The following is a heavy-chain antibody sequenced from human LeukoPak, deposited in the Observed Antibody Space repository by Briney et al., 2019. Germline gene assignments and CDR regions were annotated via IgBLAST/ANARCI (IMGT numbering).Heavy chain of an antibody. D-gene: IGHD1-26*01. CDR1: GYSFTSDG. CDR2: ISPSNGNT. CDR3: ARDGDSGSSDFDY. V-gene: IGHV1-18*01. Sequence: ASVKVSCKASGYSFTSDGISWVRQAPGQGLEWMGWISPSNGNTNYAQKFQGRVTMTTDTSTNTAYMELRSLRSDDTAVYYCARDGDSGSSDFDYWGQGTLVTVSS. J-gene: IGHJ4*02.